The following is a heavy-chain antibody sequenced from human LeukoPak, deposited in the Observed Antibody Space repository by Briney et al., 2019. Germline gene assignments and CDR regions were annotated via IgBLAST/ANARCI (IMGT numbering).Heavy chain of an antibody. D-gene: IGHD3-3*02. CDR3: AKERIRFQFFFDY. CDR1: GFTFSSYS. J-gene: IGHJ4*02. V-gene: IGHV3-30*18. Sequence: GGSLRLSCVASGFTFSSYSMHWVRQAPGKGLEWVAVISYDGSNIYYGDSVKGRFTISRDNSRNRLYLQMNSLRSEDTAIYYCAKERIRFQFFFDYWGQGTPVTVSS. CDR2: ISYDGSNI.